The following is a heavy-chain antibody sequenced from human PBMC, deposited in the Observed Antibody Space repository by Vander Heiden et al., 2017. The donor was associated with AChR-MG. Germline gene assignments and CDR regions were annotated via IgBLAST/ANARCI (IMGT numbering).Heavy chain of an antibody. V-gene: IGHV1-69*04. Sequence: QVHLVQSGAEVKKPGSSVKVSCKASGCTFSSNASGWVRQGQGQGLEWMGRIIPSLGIANYAQKFQVRVTITADKSTSTAYMELSSLRSEDTAVYYCASCSSNSCPPVVWGQGTLVTVSS. J-gene: IGHJ4*02. CDR1: GCTFSSNA. CDR2: IIPSLGIA. D-gene: IGHD2-2*01. CDR3: ASCSSNSCPPVV.